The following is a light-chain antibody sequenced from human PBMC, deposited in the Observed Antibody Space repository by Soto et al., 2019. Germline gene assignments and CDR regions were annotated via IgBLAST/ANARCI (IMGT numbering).Light chain of an antibody. CDR2: DVN. Sequence: QSVLTQPRSVSGSPGQSVTTSCTGTSTDVGAYNYVSWYQQHPGKAPKLMLYDVNKRPSGVPDRFSGSKSGNTASLTISGLQDEDEADYYCCSYAGGYTIDVFGTGTKLTVL. CDR3: CSYAGGYTIDV. CDR1: STDVGAYNY. V-gene: IGLV2-11*01. J-gene: IGLJ1*01.